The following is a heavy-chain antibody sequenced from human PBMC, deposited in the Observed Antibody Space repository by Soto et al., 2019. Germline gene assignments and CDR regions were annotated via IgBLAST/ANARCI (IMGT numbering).Heavy chain of an antibody. Sequence: ASVKVSCKASGYTFTGYYMHWVRQAPGQGLEWMGWINPNSGGTNYAQKFQGWVTMTRDTSISTAYMELSRLRSDDTAVYYCARGYDSSGSPLVDCWGQVNLVTVSS. D-gene: IGHD3-22*01. V-gene: IGHV1-2*04. CDR1: GYTFTGYY. CDR2: INPNSGGT. CDR3: ARGYDSSGSPLVDC. J-gene: IGHJ4*02.